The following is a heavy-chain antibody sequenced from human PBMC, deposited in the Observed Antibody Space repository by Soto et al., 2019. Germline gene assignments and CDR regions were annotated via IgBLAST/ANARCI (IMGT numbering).Heavy chain of an antibody. Sequence: QVQLVQSGAEVKKPGASVKVSCKASGYTFTRYDINWVRQATGQGLEWMGWMNPNSGNTGYAQKFQGRVTMTRNTSIRTAYMELSSLISEDTAVYYCGREKGGESYLDYWGQGILVTVSS. V-gene: IGHV1-8*01. CDR3: GREKGGESYLDY. J-gene: IGHJ4*02. D-gene: IGHD2-21*01. CDR2: MNPNSGNT. CDR1: GYTFTRYD.